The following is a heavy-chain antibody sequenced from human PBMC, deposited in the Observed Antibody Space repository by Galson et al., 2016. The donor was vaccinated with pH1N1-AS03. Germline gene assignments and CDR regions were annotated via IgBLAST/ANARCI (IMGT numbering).Heavy chain of an antibody. CDR2: ILHSGRT. D-gene: IGHD6-19*01. CDR1: GGSVSSYY. CDR3: ARHGTTGWSREEDAFDI. V-gene: IGHV4-59*08. J-gene: IGHJ3*02. Sequence: SETLSLTCTVSGGSVSSYYWSWIRQPPGKGLEWIGYILHSGRTNSNPSLKSRVTISIDTSTNQFSLELSSVTAADTSIYYCARHGTTGWSREEDAFDIWGQGTVVTVSS.